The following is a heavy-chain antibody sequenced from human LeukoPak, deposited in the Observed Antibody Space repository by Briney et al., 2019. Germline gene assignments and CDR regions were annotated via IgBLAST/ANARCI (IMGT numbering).Heavy chain of an antibody. CDR1: GFTFSSYA. CDR2: LSGSGGST. V-gene: IGHV3-23*01. Sequence: GAPLTLSCAASGFTFSSYALSWLRPAPGRGLEWVSALSGSGGSTYYADSVKGRFTISRDNSKNTLYLQMNSLRAEDTAVYYCAKDHYYDSSGYYYFDYWGQGTLVTVSS. D-gene: IGHD3-22*01. CDR3: AKDHYYDSSGYYYFDY. J-gene: IGHJ4*02.